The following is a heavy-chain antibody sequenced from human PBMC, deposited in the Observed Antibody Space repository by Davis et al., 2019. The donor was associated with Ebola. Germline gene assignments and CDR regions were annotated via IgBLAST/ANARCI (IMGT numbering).Heavy chain of an antibody. CDR1: GFPFSSYT. V-gene: IGHV3-21*01. CDR3: ATSESFFDYAAYFHS. Sequence: GESLKISCAASGFPFSSYTMNWVRQAPGKGLEWVSSISSDDSYIFYADSAKGRFSISRDNAKNSLYLQMNSLKAEDTAVYFCATSESFFDYAAYFHSWGQGTLLTVSS. D-gene: IGHD3-16*01. J-gene: IGHJ4*02. CDR2: ISSDDSYI.